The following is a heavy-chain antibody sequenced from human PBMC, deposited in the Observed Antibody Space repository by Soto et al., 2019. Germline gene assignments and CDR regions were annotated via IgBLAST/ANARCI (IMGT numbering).Heavy chain of an antibody. D-gene: IGHD6-13*01. CDR1: GFTFSTYS. CDR3: TTDFFGVVAAAGTAFDI. CDR2: IKSKTDGGTT. J-gene: IGHJ3*02. V-gene: IGHV3-15*01. Sequence: PGGSLRLSCAASGFTFSTYSMSWVRQAPGKGLEWVGRIKSKTDGGTTDYAAPVKGRFTISRDDSKNTLYLQMSSLKTEDTAVYYCTTDFFGVVAAAGTAFDIWGQGTMVTVSS.